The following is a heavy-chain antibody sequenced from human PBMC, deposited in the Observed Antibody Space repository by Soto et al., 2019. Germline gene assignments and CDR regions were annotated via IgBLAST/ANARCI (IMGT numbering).Heavy chain of an antibody. CDR1: GGTFSSYA. V-gene: IGHV1-69*13. CDR3: ARDCGSPRGFDY. Sequence: SVKVSCKASGGTFSSYAISWVRQAPGQGLEWMGGIIPIFGTANYAQKFRGRVTITADESTSTAYMELSSLRSEDTAVYYCARDCGSPRGFDYWGQGTLVTVSS. D-gene: IGHD1-26*01. J-gene: IGHJ4*02. CDR2: IIPIFGTA.